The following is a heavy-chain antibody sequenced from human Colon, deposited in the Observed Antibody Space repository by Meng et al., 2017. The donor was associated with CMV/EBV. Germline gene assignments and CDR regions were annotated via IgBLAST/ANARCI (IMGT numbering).Heavy chain of an antibody. Sequence: EVWLLGSGGGLFQPGGSLSPSCEAAGFTFKNFAMSWVRQAPGKGLEWVSGISVSGGSTYYADSVKGRFTISRDNSKSTLYLQINSLRVEDTAVYYCAKEGRDGYNSNYYWGQGTLVTVSS. V-gene: IGHV3-23*01. CDR2: ISVSGGST. D-gene: IGHD5-24*01. CDR1: GFTFKNFA. J-gene: IGHJ4*02. CDR3: AKEGRDGYNSNYY.